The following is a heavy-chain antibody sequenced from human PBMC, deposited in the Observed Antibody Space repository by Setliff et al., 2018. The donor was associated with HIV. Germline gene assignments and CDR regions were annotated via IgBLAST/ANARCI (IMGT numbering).Heavy chain of an antibody. D-gene: IGHD4-4*01. J-gene: IGHJ2*01. V-gene: IGHV3-74*01. Sequence: GGSLRLSCAASGFTFSSYWMHWVRQAPGKGLVWVSRINSDGSTTTYADSVKGRFTISRDNAKNTLYLQMNSLRAEDTAVYYCTRDYRNLGFDLWGRGSLVTVSS. CDR3: TRDYRNLGFDL. CDR2: INSDGSTT. CDR1: GFTFSSYW.